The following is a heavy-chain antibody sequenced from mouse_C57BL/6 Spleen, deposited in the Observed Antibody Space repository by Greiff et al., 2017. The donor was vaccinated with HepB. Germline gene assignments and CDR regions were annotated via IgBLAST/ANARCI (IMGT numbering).Heavy chain of an antibody. CDR3: ARGRDYGSRGYWYFDV. J-gene: IGHJ1*03. CDR1: GFTFSSYA. CDR2: ISDGGSYT. V-gene: IGHV5-4*03. Sequence: EVMLVESGGGLVKPGGSLKLSCAASGFTFSSYAMSWVRQTPEKRLEWVATISDGGSYTYYPDNVKGRFTISRDNAKNNLYLQMSQLKSEDTAMYYCARGRDYGSRGYWYFDVWGTGTTVTVAS. D-gene: IGHD1-1*01.